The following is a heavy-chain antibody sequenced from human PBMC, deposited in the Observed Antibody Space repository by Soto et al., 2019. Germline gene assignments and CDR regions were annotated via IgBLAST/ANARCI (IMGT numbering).Heavy chain of an antibody. CDR3: VRYSRSVGGSYRPDY. Sequence: GGSLRLSCAASGFTFSSYWMHWVRQVPEKGLVWVSRINSDGSITNYADAVKGRFTISRDNVKNTLYLHMNSLRAEDTAVYYCVRYSRSVGGSYRPDYWGQGTLVNVSS. V-gene: IGHV3-74*01. D-gene: IGHD3-16*02. J-gene: IGHJ4*02. CDR1: GFTFSSYW. CDR2: INSDGSIT.